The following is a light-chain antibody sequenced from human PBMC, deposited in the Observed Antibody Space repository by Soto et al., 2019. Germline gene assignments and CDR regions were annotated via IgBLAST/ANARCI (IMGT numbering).Light chain of an antibody. CDR2: GAS. J-gene: IGKJ4*01. CDR1: QSVSSSY. Sequence: EIVLTQSPGTLSFSPGERATLSCRASQSVSSSYLAWYQQKPGQAPRLLIYGASSRATGIPDRFSGSGSGTDFTLTISRLEPEDFAVYYCQQYGSSLTCGGGTKVDIK. CDR3: QQYGSSLT. V-gene: IGKV3-20*01.